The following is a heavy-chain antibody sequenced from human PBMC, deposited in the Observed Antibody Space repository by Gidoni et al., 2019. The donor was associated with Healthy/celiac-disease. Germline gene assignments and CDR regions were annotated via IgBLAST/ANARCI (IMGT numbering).Heavy chain of an antibody. CDR1: GFSLSNARMG. J-gene: IGHJ3*02. CDR3: ARILHYYDSSGYVTPNAFDI. V-gene: IGHV2-26*01. Sequence: QVTLKESGPVLVKPTETLTLTSTVSGFSLSNARMGVSWIRQPPGKALEWLANIFSNDEKSYSTSLKSRLTISKDTSKSQVVLTMTNMDPVDTATYYCARILHYYDSSGYVTPNAFDIWGQGTMVTVSS. D-gene: IGHD3-22*01. CDR2: IFSNDEK.